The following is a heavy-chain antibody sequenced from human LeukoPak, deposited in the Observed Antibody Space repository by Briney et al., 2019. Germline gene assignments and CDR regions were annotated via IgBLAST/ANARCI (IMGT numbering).Heavy chain of an antibody. CDR1: GYTFSNYA. J-gene: IGHJ4*02. D-gene: IGHD6-19*01. V-gene: IGHV3-23*01. CDR3: AKDYSSGWYAYYFDS. CDR2: ISDSGGTT. Sequence: GGSLRLSCAASGYTFSNYAMSWVRQAPGKGLEWVSGISDSGGTTFYADPVKGRFTISRDNSKNTLYLQMISLKADDTAVYYCAKDYSSGWYAYYFDSWGQGTLVSVSS.